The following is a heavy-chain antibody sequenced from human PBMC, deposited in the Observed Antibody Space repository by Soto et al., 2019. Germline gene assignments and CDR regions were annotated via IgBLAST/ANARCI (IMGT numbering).Heavy chain of an antibody. CDR3: ASHPRTYCGGDCYIGPLDY. V-gene: IGHV1-69*13. D-gene: IGHD2-21*02. J-gene: IGHJ4*02. CDR1: GGTFSSYA. CDR2: IIPIFGTA. Sequence: SVKVSCKASGGTFSSYAISWVRQAPGQGLEWMGGIIPIFGTANYAQKFQGRVTITADESTSTAYMELSSLRSEDTAVYYCASHPRTYCGGDCYIGPLDYWGQGTLVTVSS.